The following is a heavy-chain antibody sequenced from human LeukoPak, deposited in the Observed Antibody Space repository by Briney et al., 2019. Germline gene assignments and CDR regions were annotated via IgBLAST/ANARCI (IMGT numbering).Heavy chain of an antibody. J-gene: IGHJ4*02. V-gene: IGHV4-4*07. Sequence: SETLSLTCTVSGGSISSYYWSWIRQPAGKGLEWIGRIYTSGSTNYNPSLKSRVTISVDTSKNQFSLKLSSVTAADTAVYYCASGPDLSSWYGYWGQGTLVTVSS. D-gene: IGHD6-13*01. CDR1: GGSISSYY. CDR3: ASGPDLSSWYGY. CDR2: IYTSGST.